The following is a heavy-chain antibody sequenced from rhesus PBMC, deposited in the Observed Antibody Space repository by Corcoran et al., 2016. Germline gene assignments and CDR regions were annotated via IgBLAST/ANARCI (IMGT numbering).Heavy chain of an antibody. CDR3: VRDSGGTYTMFDF. V-gene: IGHV4S2*01. D-gene: IGHD2-33*01. CDR2: IVGVVGST. Sequence: QVQLQESGPGLVKXSETLPLTCAXXGXSIRXNXWNWIRQAXXXGLKWVGRIVGVVGSTDYKPAVKSRVTIXXXTPKNQFSLNLRSMTAADTAVYYCVRDSGGTYTMFDFWGQGVLVTVSS. J-gene: IGHJ4*01. CDR1: GXSIRXNX.